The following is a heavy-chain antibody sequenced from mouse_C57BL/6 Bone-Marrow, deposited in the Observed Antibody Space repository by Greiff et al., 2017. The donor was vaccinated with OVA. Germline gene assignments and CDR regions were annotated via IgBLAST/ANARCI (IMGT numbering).Heavy chain of an antibody. V-gene: IGHV1-61*01. J-gene: IGHJ2*01. CDR2: IYPSDSET. Sequence: VQLQQPGAELVRPGSSVKLSCKASGYTFTSYWMDWVKQRPGPGLEWIGNIYPSDSETHHNQKFKDKATLTVDKSSSTAYMQLSSLTSEDSAVYYCARDRWLYFDYWGQGTTLTVSS. CDR1: GYTFTSYW. CDR3: ARDRWLYFDY.